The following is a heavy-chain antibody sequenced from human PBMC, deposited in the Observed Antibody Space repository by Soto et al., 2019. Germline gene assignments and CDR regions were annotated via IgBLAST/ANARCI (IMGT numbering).Heavy chain of an antibody. D-gene: IGHD2-21*02. CDR3: ARDGRRHIVVVTAIPGFDP. Sequence: KTSETLSLTCAVSGGSISSSNWWSWVRQPPGKGLEWIGEIYHSGSTNYNPSLKSRVTISVDKSKNQFSLKPSSVTAADTAVYYCARDGRRHIVVVTAIPGFDPWGQGTLVTVSS. V-gene: IGHV4-4*02. J-gene: IGHJ5*02. CDR1: GGSISSSNW. CDR2: IYHSGST.